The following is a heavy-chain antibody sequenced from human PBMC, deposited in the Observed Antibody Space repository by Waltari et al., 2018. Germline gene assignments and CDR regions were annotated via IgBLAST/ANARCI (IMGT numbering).Heavy chain of an antibody. D-gene: IGHD5-18*01. CDR1: GYSISSGYY. Sequence: QVQLQESGPGLVKPSETLSLTCTVSGYSISSGYYWGWIRQPPGKGLEWIGSIYHSGSTYSNPSLKSRVTISVDTSKNQFSLKLSSVTAADTAVYYCATAEDTAMADAFDIWGQGTMVTVSS. CDR2: IYHSGST. J-gene: IGHJ3*02. V-gene: IGHV4-38-2*02. CDR3: ATAEDTAMADAFDI.